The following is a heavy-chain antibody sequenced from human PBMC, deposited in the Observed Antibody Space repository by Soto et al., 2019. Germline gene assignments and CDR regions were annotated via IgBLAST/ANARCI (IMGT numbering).Heavy chain of an antibody. CDR1: GGSFSGYY. D-gene: IGHD3-10*01. V-gene: IGHV4-34*01. J-gene: IGHJ4*02. Sequence: PSETLSLTCAVYGGSFSGYYWSWIRQPPGKGLEWIGEINHSGSTNYNPSLKSRVTISVDTSKNQFSLKLSSVTAADTAVYYCARGRGYYGSGVSFRPRYYFDYWGQGTLVTVSS. CDR2: INHSGST. CDR3: ARGRGYYGSGVSFRPRYYFDY.